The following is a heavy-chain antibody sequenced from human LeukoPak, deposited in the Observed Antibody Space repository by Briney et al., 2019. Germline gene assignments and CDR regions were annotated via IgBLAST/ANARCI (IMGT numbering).Heavy chain of an antibody. CDR3: ARGPEGDYFYYGLDV. J-gene: IGHJ6*02. V-gene: IGHV3-48*04. CDR2: ISSSGSAK. Sequence: GGSLRLSCAASGFTFSSYSMNWVRQAPGKGLECISYISSSGSAKYYADSVKGRFTISRDNAKNSLYLQMNSLRAEDTAVYYCARGPEGDYFYYGLDVWGQGTTVTVSS. CDR1: GFTFSSYS.